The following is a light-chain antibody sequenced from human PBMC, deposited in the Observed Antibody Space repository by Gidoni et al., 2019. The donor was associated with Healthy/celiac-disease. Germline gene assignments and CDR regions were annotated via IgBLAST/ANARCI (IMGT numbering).Light chain of an antibody. CDR2: VAS. CDR3: QQRSNWPLT. J-gene: IGKJ4*01. CDR1: QSVRGY. V-gene: IGKV3-11*01. Sequence: ENVVTKSTATLSLSPGERATSSCRASQSVRGYLAWYQQKPGHATRLLISVASNRATGIPASFSDSGSGTDFTLTISSLEPEDFAVYYCQQRSNWPLTFGGGTKVEIK.